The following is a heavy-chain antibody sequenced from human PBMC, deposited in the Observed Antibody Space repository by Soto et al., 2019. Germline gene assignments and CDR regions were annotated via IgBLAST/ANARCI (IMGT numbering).Heavy chain of an antibody. J-gene: IGHJ5*02. D-gene: IGHD1-26*01. CDR2: IYYSGST. V-gene: IGHV4-39*01. CDR3: AASSTTFDP. CDR1: GGSISRSIYY. Sequence: SETLSLTCTVSGGSISRSIYYGVWIRQPPGKGLEWIGSIYYSGSTYYNPSLKSRVTISVDTSKNQFSLKLSSVTAADTAVYYCAASSTTFDPWGQGTLVTVSS.